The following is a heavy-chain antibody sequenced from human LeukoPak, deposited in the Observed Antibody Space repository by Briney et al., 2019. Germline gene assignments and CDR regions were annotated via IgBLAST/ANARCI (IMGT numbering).Heavy chain of an antibody. CDR1: GYTFTGYY. D-gene: IGHD3-10*01. Sequence: ASVKVSCKASGYTFTGYYMHWVRQAPGQGLEWMGWINPNSGGTNYAQKFQGRVTMTRDTSISTTYMELSRLRSDDTAIYYCARGSLLWFGEFSSWGQGTLVTVAS. CDR2: INPNSGGT. CDR3: ARGSLLWFGEFSS. V-gene: IGHV1-2*02. J-gene: IGHJ4*02.